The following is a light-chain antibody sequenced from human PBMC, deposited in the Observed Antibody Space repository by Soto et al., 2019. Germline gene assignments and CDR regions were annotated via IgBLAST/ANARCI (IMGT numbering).Light chain of an antibody. V-gene: IGLV2-14*01. CDR1: SSDVGGYNY. J-gene: IGLJ1*01. Sequence: QSALTQPASVSGSPGQSITISCTGTSSDVGGYNYVSWYQQHPGKAPKLMIYDVSNRPSGVSNRFSGSKSGNTASLSISGLQEEDEAAYYCSSYTRSSTRVFGTGTKLTVL. CDR3: SSYTRSSTRV. CDR2: DVS.